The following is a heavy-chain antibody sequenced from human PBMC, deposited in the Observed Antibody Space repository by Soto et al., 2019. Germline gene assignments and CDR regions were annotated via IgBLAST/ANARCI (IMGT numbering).Heavy chain of an antibody. J-gene: IGHJ4*02. CDR2: IYYSGST. CDR1: GGSVSSNKNY. CDR3: ARHVPFPGIAAAEFDY. V-gene: IGHV4-61*01. D-gene: IGHD6-13*01. Sequence: SETLSLTCTVSGGSVSSNKNYWSWIRQPPGKGLEWIGYIYYSGSTNYNPSLKSRVTISVDTSKNQFSLKLSSVTAADTAVYYCARHVPFPGIAAAEFDYWGQGTLVTVSS.